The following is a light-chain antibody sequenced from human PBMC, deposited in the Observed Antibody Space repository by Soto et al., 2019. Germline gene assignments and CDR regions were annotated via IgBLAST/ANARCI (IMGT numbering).Light chain of an antibody. CDR1: SSDVGGYNY. CDR3: CSYAGSSLV. CDR2: DVS. V-gene: IGLV2-11*01. Sequence: QSALTQPRSVSGSPGQSVTISCTGTSSDVGGYNYVSWYQQHPGKAPKLMIYDVSKRPSGVPDRFSGSKSGNTASLTISGLQADDEADYYCCSYAGSSLVFGGGTQLTVL. J-gene: IGLJ2*01.